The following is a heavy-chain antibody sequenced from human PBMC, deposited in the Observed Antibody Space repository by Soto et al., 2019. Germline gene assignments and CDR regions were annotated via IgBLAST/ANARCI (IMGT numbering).Heavy chain of an antibody. D-gene: IGHD1-1*01. Sequence: PVGSLRLSCAASGFTFDDYAMHWVRQAPGKGLEWVSGISWNSGSIGYADSVKGRFTISRDNAKNSLYLQMNSLRAEDTALYYCAKDTSGTYDAFDIWGQGTMVTVSS. CDR2: ISWNSGSI. CDR1: GFTFDDYA. V-gene: IGHV3-9*01. J-gene: IGHJ3*02. CDR3: AKDTSGTYDAFDI.